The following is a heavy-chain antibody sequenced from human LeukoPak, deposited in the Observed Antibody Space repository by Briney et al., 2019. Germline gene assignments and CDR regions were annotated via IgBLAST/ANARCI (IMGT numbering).Heavy chain of an antibody. CDR3: TVQLSQ. Sequence: PGGSLRLSCAASGFAFSDAWMSWVRQAPGKGLEWVGRIKSKTDGWTTDYGAPVKVRFTISRDDSKNTLCLQMNSLKTEDTAVYYCTVQLSQWGQGTLVTVSS. CDR2: IKSKTDGWTT. D-gene: IGHD6-6*01. J-gene: IGHJ4*02. V-gene: IGHV3-15*01. CDR1: GFAFSDAW.